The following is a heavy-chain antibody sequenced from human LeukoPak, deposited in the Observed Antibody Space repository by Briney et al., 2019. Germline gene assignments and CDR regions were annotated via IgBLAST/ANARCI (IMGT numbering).Heavy chain of an antibody. J-gene: IGHJ6*03. CDR2: INSDGSST. V-gene: IGHV3-74*01. Sequence: GGSLRLSCAASGFTFSSYWMHWVRQAPGKGLVWVSRINSDGSSTSYADSVKGRFTISRDNAKNTLYLQMNSLRAEDTAVYYCAREGFGELPNYYYYYYMDVWGKGTTVTVSS. CDR1: GFTFSSYW. CDR3: AREGFGELPNYYYYYYMDV. D-gene: IGHD3-10*01.